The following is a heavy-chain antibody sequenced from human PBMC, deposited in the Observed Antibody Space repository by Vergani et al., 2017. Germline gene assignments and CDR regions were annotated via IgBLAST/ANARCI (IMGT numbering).Heavy chain of an antibody. Sequence: QLQLQESGPGLVKPSETLSLTCTVSGGSISSGGYSWSWIRQPPGKGLEWIGYIYHSGSTYYNPSLKSRVTISVDRSKNQFSLKLSSVTAADTAVYYCARVLYYYGMDVWGQGTTVTVSS. CDR1: GGSISSGGYS. CDR2: IYHSGST. J-gene: IGHJ6*02. V-gene: IGHV4-30-2*01. CDR3: ARVLYYYGMDV.